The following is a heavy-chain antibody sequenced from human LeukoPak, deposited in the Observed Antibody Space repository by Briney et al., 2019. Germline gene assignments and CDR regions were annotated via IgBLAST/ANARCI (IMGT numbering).Heavy chain of an antibody. Sequence: SGTLSLTRAVSGGSISSSNWWSWVRQPPGKGLEWSGEIYHSGSTNYNPSLKSRVTISVDKSKKQFSLKLSSVTAADTAVYYCARDQSYYDSSGNAFDIWGQGTMVTVSS. CDR3: ARDQSYYDSSGNAFDI. D-gene: IGHD3-22*01. CDR2: IYHSGST. V-gene: IGHV4-4*02. CDR1: GGSISSSNW. J-gene: IGHJ3*02.